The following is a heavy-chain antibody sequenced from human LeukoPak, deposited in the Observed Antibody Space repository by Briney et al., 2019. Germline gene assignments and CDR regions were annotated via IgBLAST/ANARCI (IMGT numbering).Heavy chain of an antibody. CDR1: GGSISSGGYS. CDR3: ARHDSKSSGWFDS. J-gene: IGHJ5*01. D-gene: IGHD6-19*01. V-gene: IGHV4-30-2*03. CDR2: IYYSGST. Sequence: NPSETLSLTCAVSGGSISSGGYSWSWIRQPPGKGLEWIGYIYYSGSTYYNPSLKSRVTISIDTSKNQFSLKLDSVTAADTAVYYCARHDSKSSGWFDSWGQGTLVTVSS.